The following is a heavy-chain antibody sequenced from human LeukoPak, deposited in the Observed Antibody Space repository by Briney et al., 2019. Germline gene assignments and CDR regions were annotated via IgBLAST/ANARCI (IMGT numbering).Heavy chain of an antibody. CDR1: GGSFCGYF. CDR2: INHSGRT. J-gene: IGHJ4*02. CDR3: AKTLSSDWSPFDY. Sequence: SETLSLTCAVYGGSFCGYFWSWIRQPPGKGLEWIGEINHSGRTNYNPSLKSRVTISVDTSKNQFSLKLTSVTAADTAVYYCAKTLSSDWSPFDYWGRGTLVTVSS. D-gene: IGHD6-13*01. V-gene: IGHV4-34*01.